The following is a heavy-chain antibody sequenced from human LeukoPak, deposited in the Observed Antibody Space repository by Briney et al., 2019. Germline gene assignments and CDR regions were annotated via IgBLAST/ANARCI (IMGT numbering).Heavy chain of an antibody. V-gene: IGHV1-8*03. D-gene: IGHD4-17*01. CDR3: ARGGGERLYYYYVDV. CDR1: GYTFTSYD. J-gene: IGHJ6*03. Sequence: ASVKGSCKASGYTFTSYDINWVRQATGQGLEWMGWMNPNSGNTGYAQKFQGRVTITRNTSISTAYMELSSLRSEDTAVYYCARGGGERLYYYYVDVWGKGTTVTVSS. CDR2: MNPNSGNT.